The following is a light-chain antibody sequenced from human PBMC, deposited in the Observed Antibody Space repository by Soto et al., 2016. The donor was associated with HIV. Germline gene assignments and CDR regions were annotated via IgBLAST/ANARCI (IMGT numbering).Light chain of an antibody. CDR1: NIGSKS. Sequence: SYELTQPPSVSVAPGKTARIPCGENNIGSKSVHWYQQKPGQAPVLVVYDDSDRRSGIPDRFSGSNSGNTATLTISRVEAGDEADYYCQVWDSSSDHPVVFGGGTKLTVL. CDR3: QVWDSSSDHPVV. J-gene: IGLJ2*01. V-gene: IGLV3-21*03. CDR2: DDS.